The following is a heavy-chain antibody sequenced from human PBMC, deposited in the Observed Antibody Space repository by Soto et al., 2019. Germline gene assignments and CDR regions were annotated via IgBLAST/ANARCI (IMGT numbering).Heavy chain of an antibody. CDR2: ISGRSGNT. V-gene: IGHV1-18*01. J-gene: IGHJ5*01. Sequence: QVQLVQSGAEVKKPGASVKVSCKASGYTFTNYGLSWVRQDPGPGLEWMGWISGRSGNTNYAQRFQRRDTMTTDTSTPTADMKLRSLRSDDTAVYYCARDCPGPPAVASSCFHPRGQGTLVTVSS. D-gene: IGHD2-15*01. CDR1: GYTFTNYG. CDR3: ARDCPGPPAVASSCFHP.